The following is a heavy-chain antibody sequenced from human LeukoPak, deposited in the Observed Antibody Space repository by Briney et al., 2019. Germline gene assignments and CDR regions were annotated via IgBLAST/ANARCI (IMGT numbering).Heavy chain of an antibody. Sequence: PSETLSLTCTVSGGSISSGGYYWSWIRQHPGKGLEWIGYIYYSGSIYYNPSLKSRVTISVDTSKNQFPLKLSSVTAADTAVYYCARDRPPLIDYWGQGTLVTVSS. CDR1: GGSISSGGYY. J-gene: IGHJ4*02. CDR3: ARDRPPLIDY. D-gene: IGHD6-6*01. CDR2: IYYSGSI. V-gene: IGHV4-31*03.